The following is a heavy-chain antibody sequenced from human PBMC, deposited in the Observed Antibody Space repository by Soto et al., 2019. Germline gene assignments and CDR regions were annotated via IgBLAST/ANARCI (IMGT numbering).Heavy chain of an antibody. D-gene: IGHD6-19*01. CDR1: GFTFSSYG. Sequence: PGGSLRLSCAASGFTFSSYGMHWVRQAPGKGLEWVAVIWYDGSNKYYADSVKGRFTISRDNSKNTLYLQMNSLRAEDTAVYYCARDWARLGSGWYHNYGMDVWGQGTTVTVSS. V-gene: IGHV3-33*01. CDR3: ARDWARLGSGWYHNYGMDV. CDR2: IWYDGSNK. J-gene: IGHJ6*02.